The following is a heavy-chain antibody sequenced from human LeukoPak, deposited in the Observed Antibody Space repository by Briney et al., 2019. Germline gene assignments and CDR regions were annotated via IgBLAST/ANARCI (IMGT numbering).Heavy chain of an antibody. D-gene: IGHD6-13*01. CDR1: GFTFSSYA. Sequence: GGSLRLSCAPSGFTFSSYAMHWVRQAPGKGLEYVSAISSNGGSTYYANSVKGRFTISRDNSKNTLYLQMGSLRAEDMAVYYCARDLRGSSWYNYYYYMDVWGKGTTVTVSS. CDR2: ISSNGGST. CDR3: ARDLRGSSWYNYYYYMDV. J-gene: IGHJ6*03. V-gene: IGHV3-64*01.